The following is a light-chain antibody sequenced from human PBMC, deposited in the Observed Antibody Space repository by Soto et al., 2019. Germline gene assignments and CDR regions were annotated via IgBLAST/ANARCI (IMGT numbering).Light chain of an antibody. V-gene: IGKV4-1*01. CDR2: WAS. Sequence: DIVMTQSPDSLAVSLGERATINCKSSQSVFYSSNNKNYLAWYQQKPGQPPRLLIYWASTRESGVPDRFSGSGSGTDFTLTISRLQAEDVAVYYCQQYYNTPLTFGPGTKVDIK. CDR3: QQYYNTPLT. J-gene: IGKJ3*01. CDR1: QSVFYSSNNKNY.